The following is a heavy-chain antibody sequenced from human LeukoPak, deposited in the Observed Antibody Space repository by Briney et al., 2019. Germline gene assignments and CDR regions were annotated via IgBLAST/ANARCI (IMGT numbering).Heavy chain of an antibody. J-gene: IGHJ5*02. CDR2: FYPEDGET. D-gene: IGHD3-22*01. CDR1: GYTLTELS. V-gene: IGHV1-24*01. CDR3: ATGYYDSSGYYYSWFDP. Sequence: ASVKVSCKVSGYTLTELSMHWVRQAPGKGRAGVGGFYPEDGETIYAQRLRGGVTMTEDTPTDTAYMELSSLRSEDTAVYYCATGYYDSSGYYYSWFDPWGQGTLVTVSS.